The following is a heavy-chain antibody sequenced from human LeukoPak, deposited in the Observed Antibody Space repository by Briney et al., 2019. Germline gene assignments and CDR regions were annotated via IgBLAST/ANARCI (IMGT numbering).Heavy chain of an antibody. CDR2: ISAYNGNT. CDR3: ARPLIVVDTGGNYYYGMDV. V-gene: IGHV1-18*01. CDR1: GYTFTSYG. Sequence: ASVKVSCKASGYTFTSYGISWVRQAPGQGLEWMGWISAYNGNTNYAQKLQGRVTMTTDTSTSTAYMELSSLRSEDTAVYYCARPLIVVDTGGNYYYGMDVWGQGTTVTVSS. D-gene: IGHD2-2*01. J-gene: IGHJ6*02.